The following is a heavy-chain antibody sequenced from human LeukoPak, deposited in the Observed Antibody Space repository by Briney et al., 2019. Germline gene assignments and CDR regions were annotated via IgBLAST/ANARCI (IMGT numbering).Heavy chain of an antibody. D-gene: IGHD2-21*02. CDR2: ISGSGGST. CDR1: GFTFSSYA. Sequence: GGSLRLSCAASGFTFSSYAMSWVRQAPGKGLEWVSAISGSGGSTYYADSVKGRFTISRDNSKNTLYLQMNSLRAEDTAVYYCARGCGGDCYGHLQHWGQGTLVTVSS. CDR3: ARGCGGDCYGHLQH. V-gene: IGHV3-23*01. J-gene: IGHJ1*01.